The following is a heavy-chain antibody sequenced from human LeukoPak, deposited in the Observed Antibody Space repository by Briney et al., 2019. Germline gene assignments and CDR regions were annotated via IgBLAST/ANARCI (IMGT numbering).Heavy chain of an antibody. CDR2: IYPGDSDT. D-gene: IGHD4-17*01. Sequence: GESLQISCKGSGYSFTSYWIGWVRQMPGKGLEWMGIIYPGDSDTRYSPSFQGQVTISADKSISTAYLQWSSPKASDTAMYYCATTPYDYGDYGGFYYGMDVWGQGTTVTVSS. V-gene: IGHV5-51*01. CDR3: ATTPYDYGDYGGFYYGMDV. J-gene: IGHJ6*02. CDR1: GYSFTSYW.